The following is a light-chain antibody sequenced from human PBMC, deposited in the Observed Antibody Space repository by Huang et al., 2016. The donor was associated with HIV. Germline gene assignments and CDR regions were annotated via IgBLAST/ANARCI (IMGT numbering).Light chain of an antibody. CDR2: GAS. CDR3: QHYNNWPPWT. J-gene: IGKJ1*01. CDR1: QGVSNN. Sequence: EIVMTQSPATLSVSPGERATLSCRASQGVSNNIAWYQQKPGQTPMLLIRGASTRATGIAAKFSGRGSGTDFTLTITSLQPEDSAVYYCQHYNNWPPWTFGPGTQVEI. V-gene: IGKV3D-15*01.